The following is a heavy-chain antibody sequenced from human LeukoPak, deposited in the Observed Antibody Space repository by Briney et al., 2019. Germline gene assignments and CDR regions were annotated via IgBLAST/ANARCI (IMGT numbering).Heavy chain of an antibody. CDR2: IYYSGST. J-gene: IGHJ4*02. V-gene: IGHV4-59*01. CDR3: ARLCGVATLFDY. D-gene: IGHD5-12*01. Sequence: SETLSLTCTVSGGSISSYYWSWIRQPPGKGLEWIGYIYYSGSTNYNPSLKSRVTISVDTSKNQFSLKLSSVTAADTAVYYCARLCGVATLFDYWGQGTLVTVSS. CDR1: GGSISSYY.